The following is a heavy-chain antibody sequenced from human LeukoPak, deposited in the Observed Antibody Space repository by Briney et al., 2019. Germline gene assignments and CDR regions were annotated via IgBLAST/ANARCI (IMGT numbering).Heavy chain of an antibody. Sequence: SETLSLTCTVSGGSISSYYWSWIRQPPGKGLEWIGYIYYSGSTYYNPSLRSRVTISVDTSKNQSSLKLSSVTAADTAVYYCARSSEGRYYYDSSGFSYYYYYMDVWGKGTTVTISS. V-gene: IGHV4-59*01. J-gene: IGHJ6*03. CDR1: GGSISSYY. CDR3: ARSSEGRYYYDSSGFSYYYYYMDV. CDR2: IYYSGST. D-gene: IGHD3-22*01.